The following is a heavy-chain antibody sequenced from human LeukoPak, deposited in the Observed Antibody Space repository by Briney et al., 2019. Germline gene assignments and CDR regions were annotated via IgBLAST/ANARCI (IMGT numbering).Heavy chain of an antibody. Sequence: SETLSLTCTVSGRSISSYYWSWIRQPPGKGQEWIGYIYYSGSTNYNPSLKSRVTISVDTSKNQFSLKLSSVAAADTAVYYCARASGYSYGPGTVDYWGQGTLVTVSS. CDR3: ARASGYSYGPGTVDY. D-gene: IGHD5-18*01. CDR1: GRSISSYY. V-gene: IGHV4-59*01. CDR2: IYYSGST. J-gene: IGHJ4*02.